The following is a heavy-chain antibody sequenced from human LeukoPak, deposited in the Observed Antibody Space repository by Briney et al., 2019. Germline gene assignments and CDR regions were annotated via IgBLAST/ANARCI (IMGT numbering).Heavy chain of an antibody. Sequence: GGSLSLSCAASGFTLSRYAMGWVRQVPGEGLEWVSVISGGCGSTYYADSVKGQFTISRDNTKNTLYLKMNSLGAEDMAVYYWAKEGVPAAIGAFDYWGQGTLVTVSS. CDR2: ISGGCGST. V-gene: IGHV3-23*01. CDR3: AKEGVPAAIGAFDY. J-gene: IGHJ4*02. CDR1: GFTLSRYA. D-gene: IGHD2-2*02.